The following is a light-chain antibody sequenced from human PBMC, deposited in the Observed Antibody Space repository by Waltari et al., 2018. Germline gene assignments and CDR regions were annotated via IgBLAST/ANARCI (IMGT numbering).Light chain of an antibody. CDR1: SSDVGDYNF. CDR3: CSYVGSHTNWV. J-gene: IGLJ3*02. Sequence: QSALTHPRSVSGSPGQSVTISCTGISSDVGDYNFVSWYQHHPGKAPKLIIHDITQRPSGVPARFSGSKSGNTASLTISGLQAEDEADYYCCSYVGSHTNWVFGGGTKLTVL. CDR2: DIT. V-gene: IGLV2-11*01.